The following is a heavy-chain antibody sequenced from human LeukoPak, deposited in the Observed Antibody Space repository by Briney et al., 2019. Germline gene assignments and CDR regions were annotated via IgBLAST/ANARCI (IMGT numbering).Heavy chain of an antibody. CDR3: ARHRGYSYGVDY. CDR1: GGSVTSGSYY. Sequence: SETLSLTCTVSGGSVTSGSYYWNWIRQPPGKGLEWIGSIYYSGSAYYNPSLKSRVTICVDTSKNQFSLKLSSVTAENTAVYYCARHRGYSYGVDYWGQGTLVTVSS. J-gene: IGHJ4*02. D-gene: IGHD5-18*01. CDR2: IYYSGSA. V-gene: IGHV4-39*01.